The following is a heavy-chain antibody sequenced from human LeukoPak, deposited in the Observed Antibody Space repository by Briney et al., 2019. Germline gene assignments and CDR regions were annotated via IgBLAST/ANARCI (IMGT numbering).Heavy chain of an antibody. CDR3: ARGPAQDYYDSSGYYFDY. J-gene: IGHJ4*02. Sequence: PSETLSLTCAVYGGSFSGYYWSWIRQPPGKGLEWIGEINHSGSTNYNPSLKSRVTMSVDTSKNQFSLKLSSVTAADTAVYYCARGPAQDYYDSSGYYFDYWGQGTLVTVSS. CDR2: INHSGST. V-gene: IGHV4-34*01. D-gene: IGHD3-22*01. CDR1: GGSFSGYY.